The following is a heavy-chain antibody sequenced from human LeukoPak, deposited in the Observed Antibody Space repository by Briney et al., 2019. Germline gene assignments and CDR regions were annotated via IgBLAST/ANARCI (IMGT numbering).Heavy chain of an antibody. D-gene: IGHD6-13*01. J-gene: IGHJ4*02. CDR3: ARDPQYSSSWYAYFDY. V-gene: IGHV1-2*02. CDR2: INPNSGGT. CDR1: GYTFTCYY. Sequence: GASVKVSCKASGYTFTCYYMHWVRQAPGQGLEWMGWINPNSGGTNYAQKFQGRVTMTRDTSISTAYMELSRLRSDDTAVYYCARDPQYSSSWYAYFDYWGQGTLVTVSS.